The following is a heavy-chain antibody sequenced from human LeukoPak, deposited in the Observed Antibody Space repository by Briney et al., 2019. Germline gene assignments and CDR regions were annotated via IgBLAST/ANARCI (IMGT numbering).Heavy chain of an antibody. Sequence: PSETLSLTCTVSGGSISGDDYYWSWIRQPAGKGLEWIGRTYISGSTNYNPSLKSRVTISLDTSKNQFSLKLSSATAADTAVYYCARARGSGNYYSRSYYYYMDVWGKGTTVTISS. D-gene: IGHD3-10*01. CDR2: TYISGST. CDR3: ARARGSGNYYSRSYYYYMDV. J-gene: IGHJ6*03. CDR1: GGSISGDDYY. V-gene: IGHV4-61*02.